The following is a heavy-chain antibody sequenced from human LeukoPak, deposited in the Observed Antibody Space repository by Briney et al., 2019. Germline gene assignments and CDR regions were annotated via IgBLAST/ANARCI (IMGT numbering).Heavy chain of an antibody. Sequence: SETLSLTCTVSGAPITRYYWSWIRQPPGKGLEWIGYIYYTGNTNYNPSLKSRVTISVDTSKNQFSLNLSSVTAADTAIYYCARLGGATSPFGYWGQGTLVTVSS. J-gene: IGHJ4*02. V-gene: IGHV4-59*08. CDR1: GAPITRYY. CDR2: IYYTGNT. CDR3: ARLGGATSPFGY. D-gene: IGHD1-26*01.